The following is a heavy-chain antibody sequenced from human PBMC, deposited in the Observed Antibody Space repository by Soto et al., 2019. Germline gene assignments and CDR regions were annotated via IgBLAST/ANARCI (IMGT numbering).Heavy chain of an antibody. CDR2: INAGNGNT. J-gene: IGHJ6*02. D-gene: IGHD4-17*01. CDR1: GYTFTSYA. CDR3: ARDYVNGDYVFSFNYYYYYGMHX. Sequence: ASVKVSCNASGYTFTSYAMHWVRQAPGQRLEWMGCINAGNGNTKYSQKFQGRVTITRDTSASTAYMELSSLRSEDTAVYYCARDYVNGDYVFSFNYYYYYGMHXWGQGTTVTVS. V-gene: IGHV1-3*01.